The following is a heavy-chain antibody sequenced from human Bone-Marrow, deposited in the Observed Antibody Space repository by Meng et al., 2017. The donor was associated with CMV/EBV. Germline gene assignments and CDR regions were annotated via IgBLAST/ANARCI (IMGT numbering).Heavy chain of an antibody. V-gene: IGHV3-21*01. J-gene: IGHJ4*02. CDR2: ISSSSNYI. CDR3: AREGYCSTTTCYSQVSDY. Sequence: GGSLRLSCEASGFSFSIYSMNWVRQAPGKGLEWVSSISSSSNYIYYADSVKGRFTISRDNAKNSLYLQMNSLRAEDTAVYYCAREGYCSTTTCYSQVSDYWGQGTRVTVYS. D-gene: IGHD2-2*01. CDR1: GFSFSIYS.